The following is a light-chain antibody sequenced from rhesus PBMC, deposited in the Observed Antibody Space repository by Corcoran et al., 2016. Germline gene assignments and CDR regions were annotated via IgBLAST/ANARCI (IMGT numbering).Light chain of an antibody. J-gene: IGKJ3*01. Sequence: DIQMTQSPSSLSASVGDRVTVTCRASQALNKELSWFQPKPGKAPTLLIFAASTFQTGVSSRFSGSGSGPAYTLTISSLQPEDVATYYCLQDYSSPFTFGPGTKLDIK. CDR1: QALNKE. CDR3: LQDYSSPFT. V-gene: IGKV1-94*01. CDR2: AAS.